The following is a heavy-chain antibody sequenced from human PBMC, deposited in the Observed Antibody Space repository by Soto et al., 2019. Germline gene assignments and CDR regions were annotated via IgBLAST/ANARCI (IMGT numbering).Heavy chain of an antibody. J-gene: IGHJ3*02. D-gene: IGHD2-15*01. CDR2: INAGNGNT. CDR3: ARASRYCSGGSCRLGVAAFDI. V-gene: IGHV1-3*01. Sequence: ASVKVSCKASGYTLTSYAMHWVRQAPGQRLEWMGWINAGNGNTKYSQKFQGRVTITRDTSASTAYMELSSLRSEDTAVYYCARASRYCSGGSCRLGVAAFDIWGQGTMVTVSS. CDR1: GYTLTSYA.